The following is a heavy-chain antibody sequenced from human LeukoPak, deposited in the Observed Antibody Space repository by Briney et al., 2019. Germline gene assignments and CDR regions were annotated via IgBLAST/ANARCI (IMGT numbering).Heavy chain of an antibody. V-gene: IGHV1-24*01. D-gene: IGHD3-9*01. CDR3: AREADDILTGYYFDY. CDR2: LDSEDGET. J-gene: IGHJ4*02. CDR1: GYTLTELS. Sequence: GASVKVSCKVSGYTLTELSIHWVRQAPGKGLEWMGGLDSEDGETTYAQKFQGRVTITRDTSASTAYMELSSLRSEDAAVYYCAREADDILTGYYFDYWGQGTLVTVSS.